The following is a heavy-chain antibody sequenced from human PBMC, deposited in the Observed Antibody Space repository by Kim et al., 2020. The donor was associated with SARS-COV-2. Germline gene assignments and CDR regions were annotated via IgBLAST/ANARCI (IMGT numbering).Heavy chain of an antibody. CDR3: ARKYDFWSGYYYYYGMDV. J-gene: IGHJ6*02. V-gene: IGHV3-30*07. D-gene: IGHD3-3*01. Sequence: GRFTISRDKSKNTLYLQMNSLRAEDTAVYYCARKYDFWSGYYYYYGMDVWGQGTTVTVSS.